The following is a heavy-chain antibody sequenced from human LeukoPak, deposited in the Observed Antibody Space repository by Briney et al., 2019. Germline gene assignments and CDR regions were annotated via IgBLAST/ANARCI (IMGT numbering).Heavy chain of an antibody. V-gene: IGHV3-23*01. CDR3: AKDRRHCSSTFCSGDHFDS. Sequence: PGGSLRLSCAASGFTFPNYALAWVSQAPGKGLQSVSYISHSGRRTYYAASVLGRFTVSRDNSKNTLYLEMKGLTAEDTAVYYCAKDRRHCSSTFCSGDHFDSWGQGTLVTVSS. D-gene: IGHD3-10*02. CDR1: GFTFPNYA. CDR2: ISHSGRRT. J-gene: IGHJ4*02.